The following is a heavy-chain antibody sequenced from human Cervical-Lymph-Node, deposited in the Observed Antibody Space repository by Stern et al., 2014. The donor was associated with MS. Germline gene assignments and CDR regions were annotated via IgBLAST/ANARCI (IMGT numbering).Heavy chain of an antibody. CDR2: IYYSGST. Sequence: QVQLQESGPGLVKPSETLSLTCTVSGGSISSYYWSWIRQPPGKGLEWIGYIYYSGSTNYNPSLKSRVTISVDTSKNQFSLKLSSVTAADTAVYYCARVKSSFAWLVGDAFDIWGQGTMVTVSS. CDR3: ARVKSSFAWLVGDAFDI. CDR1: GGSISSYY. J-gene: IGHJ3*02. D-gene: IGHD6-19*01. V-gene: IGHV4-59*01.